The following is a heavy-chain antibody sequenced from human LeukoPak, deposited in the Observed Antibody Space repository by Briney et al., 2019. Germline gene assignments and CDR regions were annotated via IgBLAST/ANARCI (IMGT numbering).Heavy chain of an antibody. CDR1: GGSISSYY. Sequence: TSETLSLTCTVSGGSISSYYWSWIRRAPGKGLEWIGYIYYSGTTSYNPSLKSRVTILVDTSKNQFSLKLNSVSAADTAVYYCARHERDASLDHALDIWGQGTMVTVSS. J-gene: IGHJ3*02. CDR3: ARHERDASLDHALDI. CDR2: IYYSGTT. D-gene: IGHD5-24*01. V-gene: IGHV4-59*08.